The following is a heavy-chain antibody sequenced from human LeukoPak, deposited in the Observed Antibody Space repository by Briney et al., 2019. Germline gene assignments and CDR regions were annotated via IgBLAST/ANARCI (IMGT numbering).Heavy chain of an antibody. CDR3: ARVGVGSSWTAGYYYYYMDV. J-gene: IGHJ6*03. D-gene: IGHD6-13*01. CDR1: GYTFTGYY. V-gene: IGHV1-2*02. CDR2: INPNSGGT. Sequence: GASVKVSCKASGYTFTGYYMHWVRQAPGQGLEWMGWINPNSGGTNYAQKFQGRVTMTRDTSISTAYMELSRLRSDDTAVYYCARVGVGSSWTAGYYYYYMDVWGKGTTVTVSS.